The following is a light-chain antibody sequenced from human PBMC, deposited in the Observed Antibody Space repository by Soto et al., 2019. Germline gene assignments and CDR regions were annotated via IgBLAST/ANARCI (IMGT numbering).Light chain of an antibody. CDR3: QQYNDWPLT. CDR1: KSVSSN. CDR2: GAF. V-gene: IGKV3-15*01. J-gene: IGKJ1*01. Sequence: EILMTQPPVTLSVSPGERATLSCRASKSVSSNLAWYQQKPGQAPSLLIYGAFTRATGIPARFSGTGSGTEFTRTISSLQSEDFALYYCQQYNDWPLTFGQGTKVEI.